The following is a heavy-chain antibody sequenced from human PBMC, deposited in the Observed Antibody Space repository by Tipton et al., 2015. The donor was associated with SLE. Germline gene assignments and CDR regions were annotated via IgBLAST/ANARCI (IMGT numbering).Heavy chain of an antibody. Sequence: TLSLTCTVSGGSISSYYWSWIRQPPGKGLEWIGYIYYSGSTNYNPSLKSRVTISVDTSKNQFSLKLSSVTAADTAVYYCARGRGIAAAGTFDYWGQGTLVTVSS. D-gene: IGHD6-13*01. CDR2: IYYSGST. CDR1: GGSISSYY. CDR3: ARGRGIAAAGTFDY. J-gene: IGHJ4*02. V-gene: IGHV4-59*12.